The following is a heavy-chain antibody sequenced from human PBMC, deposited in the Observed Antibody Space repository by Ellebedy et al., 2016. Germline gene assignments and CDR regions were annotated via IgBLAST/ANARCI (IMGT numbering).Heavy chain of an antibody. CDR1: GFTFTSYS. Sequence: GESLKISXIVSGFTFTSYSMKWVRTAPGKGLECVATLDFSGTGTYYADSVKGRFIISRDNTKNSLFLQMNSLGVEDTAVYYCARDGSEWSRDYWGQGTLVTVSS. V-gene: IGHV3-21*06. D-gene: IGHD3-3*01. CDR2: LDFSGTGT. CDR3: ARDGSEWSRDY. J-gene: IGHJ4*02.